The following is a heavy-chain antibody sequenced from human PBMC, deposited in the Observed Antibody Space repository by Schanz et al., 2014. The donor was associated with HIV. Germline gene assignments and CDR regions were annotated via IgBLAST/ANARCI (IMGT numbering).Heavy chain of an antibody. J-gene: IGHJ4*02. V-gene: IGHV1-18*01. CDR2: ISTYNGHT. CDR1: DYLFSRYG. D-gene: IGHD6-19*01. CDR3: AIPSSGWSTFDY. Sequence: QVQLVQSGAEVKKPGASVKVSCKASDYLFSRYGISWVRQAPGQGLEWMGWISTYNGHTKYAQKFQGRLIMTRDTPTATAYMELRSLRSDDTALYYCAIPSSGWSTFDYWGQGTLVTVSS.